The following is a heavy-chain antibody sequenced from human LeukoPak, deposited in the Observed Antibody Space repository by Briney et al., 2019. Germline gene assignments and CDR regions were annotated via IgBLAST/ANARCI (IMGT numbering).Heavy chain of an antibody. CDR2: IHHSGRT. CDR3: ARNGEKYFDY. V-gene: IGHV4-4*02. D-gene: IGHD3-10*01. CDR1: GGSVSDTNW. Sequence: SETLSLTCAVSGGSVSDTNWWSWIRQHPGKGLEWIAEIHHSGRTNYSPSLRSRVTISLDESKNQLSLHLNSVTAADTAVFYCARNGEKYFDYWGQGILVTVSS. J-gene: IGHJ4*02.